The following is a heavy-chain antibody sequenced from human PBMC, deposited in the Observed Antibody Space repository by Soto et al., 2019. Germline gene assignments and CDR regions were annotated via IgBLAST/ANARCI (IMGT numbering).Heavy chain of an antibody. J-gene: IGHJ6*02. V-gene: IGHV4-31*03. D-gene: IGHD2-2*01. CDR3: ARSPIEDIVVVPAAMKDYGMDV. CDR2: IYYSGST. CDR1: GGSISSGGYY. Sequence: SETLSLTCTVSGGSISSGGYYWSWIRQHPGKGLEWIGYIYYSGSTYYNPSLKSRVTISVDTSKNQFSLKLSSVTAADTAVYYCARSPIEDIVVVPAAMKDYGMDVWGQGTTVTVSS.